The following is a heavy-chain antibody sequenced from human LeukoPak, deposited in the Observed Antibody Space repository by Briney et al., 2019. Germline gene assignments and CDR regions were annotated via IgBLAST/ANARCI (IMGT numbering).Heavy chain of an antibody. V-gene: IGHV4-30-4*01. CDR1: GGSISSGDYY. J-gene: IGHJ5*02. CDR3: ARARKIFRGNIDP. CDR2: IYYSGST. Sequence: PSQTLSLTCTVSGGSISSGDYYWSWIRQPPGKGLEWIGYIYYSGSTYYNPSLKSRVTISVDTSKNQFSLKLSSVTAADTAVYYCARARKIFRGNIDPWGQGTLVTVSS. D-gene: IGHD2-15*01.